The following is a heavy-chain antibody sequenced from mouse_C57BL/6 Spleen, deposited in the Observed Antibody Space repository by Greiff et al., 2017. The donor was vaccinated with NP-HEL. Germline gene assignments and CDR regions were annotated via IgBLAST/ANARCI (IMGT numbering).Heavy chain of an antibody. CDR1: GYTFTDYE. CDR3: TRRVGSSYFDY. D-gene: IGHD1-1*01. J-gene: IGHJ2*01. CDR2: IDPETGGT. V-gene: IGHV1-15*01. Sequence: QVQLKESGAELVRPGASVTLSCKASGYTFTDYEMHWVKQTPVHGLEWIGAIDPETGGTAYNQKFKGKAILTADKSSSTAYMELRSLTSEDSAVYYCTRRVGSSYFDYWGQGTTLTVSS.